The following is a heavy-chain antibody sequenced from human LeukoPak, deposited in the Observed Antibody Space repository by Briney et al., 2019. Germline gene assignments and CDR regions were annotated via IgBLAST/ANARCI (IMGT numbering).Heavy chain of an antibody. V-gene: IGHV3-33*01. D-gene: IGHD3-16*02. CDR2: IWYDGSNK. CDR1: GFTFSSYG. J-gene: IGHJ3*02. CDR3: ARDRVMITFGGVIVIERPRGEPNGNDAFDI. Sequence: PGGSLRLSCAASGFTFSSYGMHWVRQAPGKGLEWVAVIWYDGSNKYYADSVKGRFTISRDNSKNTLYLQMNSLRAEDTAVYYCARDRVMITFGGVIVIERPRGEPNGNDAFDIWGQGTMVTVSS.